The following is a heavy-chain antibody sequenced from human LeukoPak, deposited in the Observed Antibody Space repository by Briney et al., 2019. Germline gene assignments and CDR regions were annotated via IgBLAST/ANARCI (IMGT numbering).Heavy chain of an antibody. J-gene: IGHJ4*02. Sequence: PGGSLRLSCAASGFTFSSYWMGWLRQAPGRGLECVAYTKEDGSEKYYVGSVKGRFTISRDNAKNSLWLQMNSLRVEDTATYYCARAAGTTRTFGYWGQGILVTVSS. V-gene: IGHV3-7*04. CDR2: TKEDGSEK. D-gene: IGHD1-7*01. CDR1: GFTFSSYW. CDR3: ARAAGTTRTFGY.